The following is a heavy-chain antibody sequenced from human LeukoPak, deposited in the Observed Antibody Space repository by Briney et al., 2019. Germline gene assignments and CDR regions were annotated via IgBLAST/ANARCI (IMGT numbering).Heavy chain of an antibody. V-gene: IGHV4-34*01. J-gene: IGHJ6*02. CDR2: INHSGST. CDR3: ARVRDYYYYGMDV. CDR1: GGSFSGYY. D-gene: IGHD3-10*01. Sequence: SETLSLTCAVYGGSFSGYYWSWIRQPPGKGLEWIGEINHSGSTNYNPSLKSRVTISVDTSKNQSSLKLSSVTAADTAVYYCARVRDYYYYGMDVWGQGTTVTVSS.